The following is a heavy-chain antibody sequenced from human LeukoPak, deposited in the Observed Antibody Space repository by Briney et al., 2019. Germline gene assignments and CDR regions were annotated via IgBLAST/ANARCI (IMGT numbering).Heavy chain of an antibody. CDR1: GGSISSGDYY. Sequence: SSETLSLTCTVSGGSISSGDYYWSWIRQPPGKGLEWIAYIYYSGRSYYNPSLKSRLTISVDTSKNQFSLKLSSVTAADTAVYHCASTVVTPYSYFDLWGPGTLVTVSP. J-gene: IGHJ2*01. CDR3: ASTVVTPYSYFDL. V-gene: IGHV4-30-4*01. CDR2: IYYSGRS. D-gene: IGHD4-23*01.